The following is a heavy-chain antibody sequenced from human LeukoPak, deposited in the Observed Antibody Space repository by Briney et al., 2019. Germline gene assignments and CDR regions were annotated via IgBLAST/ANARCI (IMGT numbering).Heavy chain of an antibody. CDR2: IDYSATT. D-gene: IGHD3-10*01. CDR3: AREWSGGSYYC. V-gene: IGHV4-38-2*02. CDR1: GYSISDGYY. J-gene: IGHJ4*02. Sequence: PSETLPLTCAVSGYSISDGYYWGWIRPPPGKGLEWIGSIDYSATTYYNPSLLSPVSISLDTSKNQFSLRLDSVTAADTAVYYCAREWSGGSYYCWGQGILVTVSS.